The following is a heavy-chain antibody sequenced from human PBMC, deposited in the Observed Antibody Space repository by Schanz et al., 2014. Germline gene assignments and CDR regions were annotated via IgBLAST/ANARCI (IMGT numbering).Heavy chain of an antibody. CDR3: ARGSCSNSGCFDAFDV. D-gene: IGHD2-2*01. CDR1: GYTFTSSG. J-gene: IGHJ3*01. CDR2: INGYNAHT. Sequence: QVQLVQSGAEVKKPGASVKVSCKASGYTFTSSGFSWVRQAPGQGLEWMGWINGYNAHTNYAQKFQGRVTMTTDTSTSTVYMELRSLRSDDTAVYYCARGSCSNSGCFDAFDVWGQGTMVTVSS. V-gene: IGHV1-18*01.